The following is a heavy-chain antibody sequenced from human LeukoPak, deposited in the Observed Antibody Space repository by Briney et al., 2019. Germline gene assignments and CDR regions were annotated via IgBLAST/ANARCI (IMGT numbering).Heavy chain of an antibody. J-gene: IGHJ4*02. CDR2: ISGSGGST. CDR3: AVVTWLQFVVRPLGY. Sequence: GGSLRLSCAASGFTFSSYAMSWVRQAPGKGLEWVSAISGSGGSTYYADSVKGRFTISRDNSKNTLYLQMNSLRAEDTAVYYCAVVTWLQFVVRPLGYWAQGPLHPVPS. CDR1: GFTFSSYA. V-gene: IGHV3-23*01. D-gene: IGHD5-24*01.